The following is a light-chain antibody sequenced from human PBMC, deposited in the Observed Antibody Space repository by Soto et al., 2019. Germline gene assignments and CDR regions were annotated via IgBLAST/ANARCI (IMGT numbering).Light chain of an antibody. CDR3: QQYENLPN. V-gene: IGKV1-39*01. CDR2: AAS. J-gene: IGKJ5*01. Sequence: DIQMTHSPSSLSASVLYIVTITFRSSQSISSYLNWYQQKPGKAPKLLIYAASSLQSGVPSRFSGSGSGTDFTLTISSLQPEDFATYYCQQYENLPNFGQGTRLEIK. CDR1: QSISSY.